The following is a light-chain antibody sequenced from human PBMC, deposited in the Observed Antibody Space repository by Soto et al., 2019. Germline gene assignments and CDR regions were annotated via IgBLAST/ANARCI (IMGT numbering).Light chain of an antibody. Sequence: DIQMTQSPSTLSASVGDRVTITCRASQSISSGLTWYQQKAGQAPKLLIYKASNVESGVPSRFSGSGSGTEFTLTISSLQPDDSATYYCQQYSYFATFGQGTRVEVK. CDR2: KAS. V-gene: IGKV1-5*03. J-gene: IGKJ1*01. CDR1: QSISSG. CDR3: QQYSYFAT.